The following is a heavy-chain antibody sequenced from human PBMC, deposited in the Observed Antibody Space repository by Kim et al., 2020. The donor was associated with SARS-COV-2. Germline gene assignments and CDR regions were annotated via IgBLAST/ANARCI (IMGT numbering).Heavy chain of an antibody. V-gene: IGHV3-33*01. Sequence: GGSLRLSCAASGFTFSSYGMHWVRQAPGKGLEWVAVIWYDGSNKYYADSVKGRFTISRDNSKNTLYLQMNSLRAEDTAVYYCARDPFYGSGSYYGPWGQGTLVTVSS. CDR1: GFTFSSYG. D-gene: IGHD3-10*01. CDR2: IWYDGSNK. J-gene: IGHJ5*02. CDR3: ARDPFYGSGSYYGP.